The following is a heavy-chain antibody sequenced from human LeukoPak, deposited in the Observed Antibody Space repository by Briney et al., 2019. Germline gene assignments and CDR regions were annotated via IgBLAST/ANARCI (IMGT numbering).Heavy chain of an antibody. V-gene: IGHV1-8*03. Sequence: ASVKVSCKASGYTFTSYDINWVRQAIGQGLEWMGWMNPNSGNTGYAQKFQGRVTITADESTSTAYMELSSLRSEDTAVYYCATDSSGYYYYYYYMDVWGKGTTVTVSS. CDR3: ATDSSGYYYYYYYMDV. J-gene: IGHJ6*03. CDR2: MNPNSGNT. D-gene: IGHD3-22*01. CDR1: GYTFTSYD.